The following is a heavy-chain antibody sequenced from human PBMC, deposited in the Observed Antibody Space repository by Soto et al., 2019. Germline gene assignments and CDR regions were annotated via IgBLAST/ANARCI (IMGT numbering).Heavy chain of an antibody. CDR1: GGSISSGGYS. J-gene: IGHJ4*02. CDR3: ARGVTTVTTFDY. D-gene: IGHD4-17*01. CDR2: IYHSGST. V-gene: IGHV4-30-2*01. Sequence: QLQLHESGSGLVKPSQTLSLTCAVSGGSISSGGYSCNWIRQPPGKGLEWIGYIYHSGSTYYNPSLKSRVTISVDRSKNQFSLKLSSVTAADTAVYYCARGVTTVTTFDYWGQGTLVTVSS.